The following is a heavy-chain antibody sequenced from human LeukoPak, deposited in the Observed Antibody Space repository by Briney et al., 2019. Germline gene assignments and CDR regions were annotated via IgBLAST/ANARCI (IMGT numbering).Heavy chain of an antibody. Sequence: GASVKVSCKASGYTFTSYAMNWVRQAPGQGLEWMGGIIPIFGTANYAQKFQGRVTITADESTSTAYMELSSLRSEDTAVYYCARDTPHCSSTSCYTAALRSRIGAFDIRGQGTMVTVSS. D-gene: IGHD2-2*02. V-gene: IGHV1-69*13. CDR2: IIPIFGTA. CDR1: GYTFTSYA. CDR3: ARDTPHCSSTSCYTAALRSRIGAFDI. J-gene: IGHJ3*02.